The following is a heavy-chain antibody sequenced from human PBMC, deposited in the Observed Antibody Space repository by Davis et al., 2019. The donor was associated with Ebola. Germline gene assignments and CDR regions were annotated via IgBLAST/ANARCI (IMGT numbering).Heavy chain of an antibody. Sequence: AASVKVSCKASGGTFSSYAISWVRQAPGQGLEWMGRIIPILGIANYAQKFQGRVTITADKSTSTAYMELSSLRSEDTAVYYCAREPVVATMSNGYYYYGMDVWGQGTTVTVSS. CDR1: GGTFSSYA. J-gene: IGHJ6*02. CDR2: IIPILGIA. D-gene: IGHD5-12*01. V-gene: IGHV1-69*04. CDR3: AREPVVATMSNGYYYYGMDV.